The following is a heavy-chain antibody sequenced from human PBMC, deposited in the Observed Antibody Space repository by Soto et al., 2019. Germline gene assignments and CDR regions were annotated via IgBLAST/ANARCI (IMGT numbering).Heavy chain of an antibody. J-gene: IGHJ3*02. V-gene: IGHV3-43D*04. CDR2: ISWDGGST. CDR1: GFTFDDYA. CDR3: AKPRDSSGYYRDAFDI. Sequence: EVQLVESGGVVVQPGGSLRLSCAASGFTFDDYAMHWVRQAPGKGLEWVSLISWDGGSTYYEDSVKGRFTISRDNSKNSLYLQMNSLRAEDTALYYCAKPRDSSGYYRDAFDIWGQGTMVTVSS. D-gene: IGHD3-22*01.